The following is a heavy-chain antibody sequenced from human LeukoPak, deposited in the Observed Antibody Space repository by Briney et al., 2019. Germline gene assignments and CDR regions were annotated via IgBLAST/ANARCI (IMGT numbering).Heavy chain of an antibody. CDR1: GYTFTVYY. J-gene: IGHJ3*02. D-gene: IGHD5-18*01. V-gene: IGHV1-2*02. CDR2: INPNSGGT. Sequence: ASVTVSFTASGYTFTVYYMHWVRQAPGQGLEWMGWINPNSGGTNYAQKFQGRVTMTRDTSISTAYMELSRLRSDDTAVYYCARGYSYGYHDAFDIWGQGTMVTVSS. CDR3: ARGYSYGYHDAFDI.